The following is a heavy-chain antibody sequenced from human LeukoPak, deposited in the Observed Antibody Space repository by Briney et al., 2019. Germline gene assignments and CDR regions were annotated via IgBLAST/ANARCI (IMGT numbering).Heavy chain of an antibody. J-gene: IGHJ5*02. CDR2: IYYSGST. D-gene: IGHD2-21*02. CDR1: GGSISSGDYY. CDR3: ARDLAYCGGDCYSQYNWFDP. Sequence: PSQTLSLTCTVSGGSISSGDYYWSWIRQPPGKGLEWIGYIYYSGSTYYNPSLKSRVTISVDTSKNQFSLKLSSVTAADTAVYYCARDLAYCGGDCYSQYNWFDPWGQGTLVTVSS. V-gene: IGHV4-30-4*01.